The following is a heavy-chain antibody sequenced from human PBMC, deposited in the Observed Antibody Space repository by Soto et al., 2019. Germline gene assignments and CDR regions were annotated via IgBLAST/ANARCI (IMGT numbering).Heavy chain of an antibody. CDR3: ARKDKSGYFNWFDP. Sequence: PGESLKISCRTSGYKFTSSWISWVRQKPCKGLEWMGIIFPSDSDTRYSPSFQGQVTISADRSTSTVFLQWASLKASDTAVYFCARKDKSGYFNWFDPWGQGTLVTVSS. D-gene: IGHD3-22*01. CDR2: IFPSDSDT. J-gene: IGHJ5*02. V-gene: IGHV5-51*01. CDR1: GYKFTSSW.